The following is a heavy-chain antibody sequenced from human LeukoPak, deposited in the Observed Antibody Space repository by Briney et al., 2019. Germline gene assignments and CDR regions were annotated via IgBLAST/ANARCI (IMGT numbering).Heavy chain of an antibody. D-gene: IGHD2-15*01. CDR2: ISYDGSNK. J-gene: IGHJ6*03. CDR3: ARDPGATRGWWYYYYMDV. CDR1: GFTFSSYA. Sequence: PGGSLRLSCAASGFTFSSYAMHWVRQAPGKGLEWVAVISYDGSNKYYADSVKGRFTISRDNSKNTLYLQMNSLRAEDTAVYYCARDPGATRGWWYYYYMDVWGKGTTVTVSS. V-gene: IGHV3-30*01.